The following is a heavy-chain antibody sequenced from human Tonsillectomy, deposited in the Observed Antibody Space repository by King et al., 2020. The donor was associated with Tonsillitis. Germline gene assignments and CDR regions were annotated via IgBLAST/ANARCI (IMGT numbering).Heavy chain of an antibody. J-gene: IGHJ4*02. CDR2: IRYDGSNK. Sequence: VQLVESGGGVVQPGGSLRLSCAASGFTFSSYGMHWVRQAPGTGLEWVAFIRYDGSNKYYEDSVKGRCTISRDNSKNTLYLQMNSLRAEDTAVYYCATPMIVVVITTDYWGQGTLVTVSS. CDR1: GFTFSSYG. D-gene: IGHD3-22*01. V-gene: IGHV3-30*02. CDR3: ATPMIVVVITTDY.